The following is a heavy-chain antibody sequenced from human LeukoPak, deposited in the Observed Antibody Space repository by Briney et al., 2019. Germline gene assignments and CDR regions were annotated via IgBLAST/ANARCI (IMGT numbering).Heavy chain of an antibody. Sequence: GGSLRLSCAASGFTVSSNYMSWVRQAPGKGLEWVSVIYSGGSTYYADSVKGRFTISRDNSKNTLYLQMNSLRAEDTAVYYCARDTTIVVVTAIPDYWGQGTLVTVSS. CDR2: IYSGGST. J-gene: IGHJ4*02. CDR3: ARDTTIVVVTAIPDY. V-gene: IGHV3-53*05. D-gene: IGHD2-21*02. CDR1: GFTVSSNY.